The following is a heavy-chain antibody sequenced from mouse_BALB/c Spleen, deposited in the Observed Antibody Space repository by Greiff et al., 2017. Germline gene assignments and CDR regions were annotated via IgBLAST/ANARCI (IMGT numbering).Heavy chain of an antibody. D-gene: IGHD2-1*01. CDR2: INPSSGYT. Sequence: QVQLQQSAAELARPGASVKMSCKASGYTFTSYTMHWVKQRPGQGLEWIGYINPSSGYTEYNQKFKDKTTLTADKSSSTAYMQLSSLTSEDSAVYYCARRGNSPWFAYWGQGTLVTVSA. J-gene: IGHJ3*01. V-gene: IGHV1-4*02. CDR3: ARRGNSPWFAY. CDR1: GYTFTSYT.